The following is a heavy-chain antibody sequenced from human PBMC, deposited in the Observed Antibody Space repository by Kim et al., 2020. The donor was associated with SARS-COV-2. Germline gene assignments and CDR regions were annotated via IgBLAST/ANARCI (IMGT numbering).Heavy chain of an antibody. D-gene: IGHD6-13*01. J-gene: IGHJ4*02. Sequence: GESLKISCKGSGYKFTDYWIAWVRQMPGKGLEWMGIIYPGDSDTRYSPSFQGQVTITADKSINTTYLQWSSLKASDTAMYYCARRTSRSWYEQFGYWGQGTLVTVS. V-gene: IGHV5-51*01. CDR2: IYPGDSDT. CDR1: GYKFTDYW. CDR3: ARRTSRSWYEQFGY.